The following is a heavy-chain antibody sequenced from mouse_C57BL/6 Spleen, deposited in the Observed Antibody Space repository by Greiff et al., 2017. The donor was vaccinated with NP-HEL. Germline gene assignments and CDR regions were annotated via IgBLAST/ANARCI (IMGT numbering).Heavy chain of an antibody. CDR2: INPGSGGT. CDR1: GYAFTNYL. Sequence: QVQLQQSGAELVRPGTSVKVSCKASGYAFTNYLIEWVKQRPGQGLEWIGVINPGSGGTNYNEKFKGKATLTADKSSSTAYMQLSSLTSEDSAVYFCARKPSYWGQGTLVTVSA. V-gene: IGHV1-54*01. J-gene: IGHJ3*01. CDR3: ARKPSY.